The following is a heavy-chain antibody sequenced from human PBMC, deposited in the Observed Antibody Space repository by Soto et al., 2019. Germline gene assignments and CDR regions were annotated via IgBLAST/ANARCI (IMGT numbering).Heavy chain of an antibody. CDR1: GFTFSSYA. CDR3: AKRDSSSPRAYYYYYYMDV. Sequence: PGGSLRLSCAASGFTFSSYAMSWVRQAPGKGLEWVSAISGSGGSTYYADSVKGRFTISRDNSKNTLYLQMNSLRAEDTAVYYCAKRDSSSPRAYYYYYYMDVWGKGTTVTVSS. V-gene: IGHV3-23*01. CDR2: ISGSGGST. D-gene: IGHD6-6*01. J-gene: IGHJ6*03.